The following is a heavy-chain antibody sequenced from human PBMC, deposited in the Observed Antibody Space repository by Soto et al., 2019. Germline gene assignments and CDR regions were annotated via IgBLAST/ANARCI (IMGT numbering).Heavy chain of an antibody. CDR3: ARGPRYSGFDY. CDR1: GGSISSDSYY. CDR2: ISYTGNT. Sequence: PSETLSLTCTVSGGSISSDSYYWNWIRQPPGKGLEWIGSISYTGNTNYNPSLKSRLTISGDTSKNQFSLKLGSVTAADAAVYYCARGPRYSGFDYWGQGTLVTVSS. V-gene: IGHV4-61*01. J-gene: IGHJ4*02. D-gene: IGHD5-12*01.